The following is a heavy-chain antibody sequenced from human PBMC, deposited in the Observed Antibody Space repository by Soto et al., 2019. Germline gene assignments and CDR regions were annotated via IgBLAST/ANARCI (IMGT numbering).Heavy chain of an antibody. CDR2: IYYSGST. Sequence: SETLSLTCTVSGGSTSGGGNYWSWIRQHPGKGLEWIGYIYYSGSTYYNPSLKSRVTISGDTSKNQFSLKLSSVTAADTAVYYCARVRYSSGWYVYSDYDMDVWRHGTTITV. D-gene: IGHD6-19*01. CDR1: GGSTSGGGNY. J-gene: IGHJ6*02. V-gene: IGHV4-31*03. CDR3: ARVRYSSGWYVYSDYDMDV.